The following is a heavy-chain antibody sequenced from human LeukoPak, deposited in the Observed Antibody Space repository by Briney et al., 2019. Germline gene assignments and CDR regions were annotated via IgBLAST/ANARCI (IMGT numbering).Heavy chain of an antibody. V-gene: IGHV4-61*02. CDR2: IYTSGST. D-gene: IGHD3-3*01. Sequence: SETLSLTCTVSGGSISSGSYYWSWIRQPAGKGLEWIGRIYTSGSTNYNPSLKSRVTISVDTSKNQFSLKLSSVTAADTAVYYCAREGSDFWSGLYYFDYWGQGTLVTVSS. J-gene: IGHJ4*02. CDR1: GGSISSGSYY. CDR3: AREGSDFWSGLYYFDY.